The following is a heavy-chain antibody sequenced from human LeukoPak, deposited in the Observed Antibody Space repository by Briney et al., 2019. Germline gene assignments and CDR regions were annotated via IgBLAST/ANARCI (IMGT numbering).Heavy chain of an antibody. CDR2: FDPEDGET. V-gene: IGHV1-24*01. Sequence: ASVKVSCKVSGYTLTELSMHWVRQAPGKGLEWMGGFDPEDGETIYAQKFQGRVTMTEDTSTDTAYMELSSLRPEDTAVYYCATKDSSGWYYFDYWGQGTLVTVSS. CDR3: ATKDSSGWYYFDY. CDR1: GYTLTELS. D-gene: IGHD6-19*01. J-gene: IGHJ4*02.